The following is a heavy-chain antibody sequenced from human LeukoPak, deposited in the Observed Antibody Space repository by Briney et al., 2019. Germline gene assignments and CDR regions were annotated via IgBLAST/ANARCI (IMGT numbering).Heavy chain of an antibody. J-gene: IGHJ4*02. CDR2: LTWNSGTI. D-gene: IGHD3-10*01. CDR3: AKDIGYILRGVSN. V-gene: IGHV3-9*01. Sequence: PGGSLRLSCAASGFTFDDYAMHWVRQAPGKGLEWVSGLTWNSGTIGYADSVKGRFTISRDNVKNSLYLQMNSLRAEDTAFYYCAKDIGYILRGVSNWGQGTLVTVSS. CDR1: GFTFDDYA.